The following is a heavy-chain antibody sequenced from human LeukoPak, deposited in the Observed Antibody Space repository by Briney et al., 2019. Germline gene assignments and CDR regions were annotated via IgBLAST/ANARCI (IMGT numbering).Heavy chain of an antibody. CDR2: INPNSGGT. CDR3: ARGTALTTMKVQPNWFDP. CDR1: GNTFTGNY. Sequence: ASVKSSCKASGNTFTGNYRHWVRQAPGQGLEWMGWINPNSGGTNYAQKFQGRVTMTRDTSISTAYMELSRLRSDDTAVYYCARGTALTTMKVQPNWFDPWGQGTLVTVSS. V-gene: IGHV1-2*02. D-gene: IGHD3-22*01. J-gene: IGHJ5*02.